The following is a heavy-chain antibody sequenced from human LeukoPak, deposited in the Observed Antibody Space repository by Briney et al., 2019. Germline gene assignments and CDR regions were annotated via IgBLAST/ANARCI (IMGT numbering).Heavy chain of an antibody. CDR1: GGSINSYY. CDR2: IYSSGST. CDR3: ARHGGYSSPYLH. Sequence: PSETLSLTCTVSGGSINSYYWSWIRQPPGKGLEWIGYIYSSGSTDYNPSLKSRVTISIDTSKNQLSLKLRSVTATDTAVYYCARHGGYSSPYLHWGQGTLVTVSS. D-gene: IGHD6-13*01. V-gene: IGHV4-59*08. J-gene: IGHJ1*01.